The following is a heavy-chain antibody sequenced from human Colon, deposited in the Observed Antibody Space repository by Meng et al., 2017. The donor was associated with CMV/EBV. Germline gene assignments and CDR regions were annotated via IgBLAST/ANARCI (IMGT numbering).Heavy chain of an antibody. J-gene: IGHJ6*02. CDR3: AKWRGYGNGMDV. D-gene: IGHD2-15*01. Sequence: GGSLRLSCAASGFTFTPYSMAWVRQAPGKGLEWVSIVHSGDSRTQYADSVKGRFTISRDDSKSTVHLQMSSLRAEDTATYYCAKWRGYGNGMDVWGQGTTVTVSS. CDR1: GFTFTPYS. V-gene: IGHV3-23*03. CDR2: VHSGDSRT.